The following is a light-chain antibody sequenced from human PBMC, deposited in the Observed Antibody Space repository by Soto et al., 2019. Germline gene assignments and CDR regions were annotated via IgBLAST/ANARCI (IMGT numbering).Light chain of an antibody. J-gene: IGKJ4*01. Sequence: EIVLTQSPGTLSLSPGDGATLSCRASQSVSFSYLAWYQQKPGQAPRLLIYGASSRATGIPDRFSGSESGTDFTLTISRLEPEDFAVYYCRQYGSSPLTFGGGTQVEI. CDR2: GAS. V-gene: IGKV3-20*01. CDR3: RQYGSSPLT. CDR1: QSVSFSY.